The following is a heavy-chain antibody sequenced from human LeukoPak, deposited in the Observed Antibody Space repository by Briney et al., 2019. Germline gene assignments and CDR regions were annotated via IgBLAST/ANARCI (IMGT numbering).Heavy chain of an antibody. CDR2: ISWNSDNI. J-gene: IGHJ4*02. CDR1: GFTFDDYA. V-gene: IGHV3-9*01. Sequence: GGSLRLSCAASGFTFDDYAMHWVRQAPGKGLEWVSGISWNSDNIGYADSVKGRFTISRDNAKNSLYLQMNSLRAEDTALYYCAKSDDFDYWGQGTLVTVSS. CDR3: AKSDDFDY.